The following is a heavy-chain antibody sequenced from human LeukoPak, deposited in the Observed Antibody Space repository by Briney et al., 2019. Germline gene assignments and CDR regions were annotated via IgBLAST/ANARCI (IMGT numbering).Heavy chain of an antibody. CDR1: GGSISSSSYY. CDR2: IYYSGST. CDR3: ARLGWGLPFDY. J-gene: IGHJ4*02. D-gene: IGHD6-19*01. V-gene: IGHV4-39*01. Sequence: PSETLSLTCTVSGGSISSSSYYWGWIRQPPGKGLEWIGSIYYSGSTYYNPSLKSRVTISVDTSKNQFSLKLSSVTAADTAVYYCARLGWGLPFDYWGQGTLVTVSS.